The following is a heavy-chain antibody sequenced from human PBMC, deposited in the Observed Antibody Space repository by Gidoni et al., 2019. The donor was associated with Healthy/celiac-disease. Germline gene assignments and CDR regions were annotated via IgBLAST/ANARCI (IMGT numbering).Heavy chain of an antibody. V-gene: IGHV3-30-3*01. J-gene: IGHJ5*02. CDR3: ARGGTTAAGSEWDWFDP. CDR2: ISYDGSNK. CDR1: GFTFSSSA. D-gene: IGHD6-13*01. Sequence: QVQLVESGGGVVQPGRSLRLSCAASGFTFSSSAMHWVRQAPGKGLEWVAVISYDGSNKYYADSVKGRFTISRDNSKNTLYLQMNSLRAEDTAVYYCARGGTTAAGSEWDWFDPWGQGTLVTVST.